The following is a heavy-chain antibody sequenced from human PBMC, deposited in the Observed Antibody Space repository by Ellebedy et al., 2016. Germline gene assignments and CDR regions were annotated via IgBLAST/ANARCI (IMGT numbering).Heavy chain of an antibody. J-gene: IGHJ4*02. Sequence: GESLKISXKASGYNFNNYWIGWVRHVPGKGLDWMGIIYPGDSDTRYNPSFQGRVSISVDKSISTAYLQWDSLKSSDTAMYYCARHGGHTGLDYWGQGTLVTVSS. CDR3: ARHGGHTGLDY. D-gene: IGHD3-16*01. CDR1: GYNFNNYW. CDR2: IYPGDSDT. V-gene: IGHV5-51*01.